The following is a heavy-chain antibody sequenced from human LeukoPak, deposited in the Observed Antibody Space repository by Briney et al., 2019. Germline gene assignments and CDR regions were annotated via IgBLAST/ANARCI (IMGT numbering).Heavy chain of an antibody. J-gene: IGHJ4*02. V-gene: IGHV3-23*01. CDR2: ISGSGGIT. CDR1: GFTFRSYA. D-gene: IGHD3-16*02. CDR3: AKGQKLFGGVIVFIDS. Sequence: GGSLRLSCAASGFTFRSYAMSWVRRAPGKGLEWVSIISGSGGITYYADSVRGRFAISRDNSKNTLYLQMNSLRAEDSAIYYCAKGQKLFGGVIVFIDSWGQGAQVTVSS.